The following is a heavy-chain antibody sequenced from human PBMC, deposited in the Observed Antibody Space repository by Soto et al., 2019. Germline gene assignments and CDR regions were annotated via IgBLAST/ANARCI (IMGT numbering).Heavy chain of an antibody. Sequence: GSLRLSCSASGFSFRTYGMTWVRQAPGKGLEWVSGISGSGGERYYGDSGEGRFSISRDNSENTLFLQMHSLRAEDTAIYYCAKDTLNDSGSFDYWGQGTLVTVSS. D-gene: IGHD6-19*01. CDR1: GFSFRTYG. CDR3: AKDTLNDSGSFDY. J-gene: IGHJ4*02. V-gene: IGHV3-23*01. CDR2: ISGSGGER.